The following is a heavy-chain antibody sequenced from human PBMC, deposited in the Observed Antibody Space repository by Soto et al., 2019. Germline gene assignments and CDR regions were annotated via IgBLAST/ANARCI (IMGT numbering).Heavy chain of an antibody. CDR1: VGSISIRSYG. CDR2: ISYTGST. Sequence: SETLSLTCTFSVGSISIRSYGGWIRQPPVKGLEWIGSISYTGSTYYNPSLKSRVTVSVDTSKNQFSLKLSSVTAADTAVYYCVRTSITSQSGAGYFEYWGQGTLVTVSS. J-gene: IGHJ4*02. D-gene: IGHD2-2*01. V-gene: IGHV4-39*01. CDR3: VRTSITSQSGAGYFEY.